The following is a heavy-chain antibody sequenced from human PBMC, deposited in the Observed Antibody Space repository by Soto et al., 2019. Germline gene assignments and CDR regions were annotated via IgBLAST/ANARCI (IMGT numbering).Heavy chain of an antibody. CDR3: ERGTYGDSIDHQFDS. J-gene: IGHJ4*02. CDR1: GYTFTSYG. CDR2: ISAYNGNT. Sequence: ASVKVSCKASGYTFTSYGISWVRQAPGQGLEWMGWISAYNGNTNYAQKLQGRVTMTTDTSTSTAYMELRSLRSDDTAVYFCERGTYGDSIDHQFDSWGQGTLVTVSS. D-gene: IGHD4-17*01. V-gene: IGHV1-18*01.